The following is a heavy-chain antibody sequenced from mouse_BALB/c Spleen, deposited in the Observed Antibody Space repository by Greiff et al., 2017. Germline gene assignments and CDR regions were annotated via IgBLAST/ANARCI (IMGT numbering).Heavy chain of an antibody. CDR1: GYTFTSYW. J-gene: IGHJ3*01. CDR2: IYPGNSDT. D-gene: IGHD2-3*01. CDR3: TTYDGYYSAWFAY. V-gene: IGHV1-5*01. Sequence: EVQLQESGTVLARPGASVKMSCKASGYTFTSYWMHWVKQRPGQGLEWIGAIYPGNSDTSYNQKFKGKAKLTAVTSTGTAYMELSSLTNEDSAVYYCTTYDGYYSAWFAYWGQGTLVTVSA.